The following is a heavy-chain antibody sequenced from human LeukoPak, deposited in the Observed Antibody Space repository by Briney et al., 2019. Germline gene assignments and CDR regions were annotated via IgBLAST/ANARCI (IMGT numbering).Heavy chain of an antibody. D-gene: IGHD1-26*01. CDR1: GFTFSSYW. CDR3: AKDRELRGYYYGMDV. CDR2: ISYDGSNK. J-gene: IGHJ6*02. Sequence: PGGSLRLSCAASGFTFSSYWMHWVRQAPGKGLEWVAVISYDGSNKYYADSVKGRFTISRDNSKNTLYLQMNSLRAEDTAVYYCAKDRELRGYYYGMDVWGQGTTVTVSS. V-gene: IGHV3-30*18.